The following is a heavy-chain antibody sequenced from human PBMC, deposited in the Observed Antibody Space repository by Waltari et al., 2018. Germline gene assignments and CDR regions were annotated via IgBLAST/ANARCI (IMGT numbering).Heavy chain of an antibody. J-gene: IGHJ3*02. CDR2: INANNGSP. Sequence: QLHLVQSGAEVKKTGASVKVSCRASGDSCIRHYIHWLRQAPGQAMEWMGWINANNGSPNYAQRFQGRVTLTRDTSISAAYMELSSLRSDDTAIDYCARDSRISNDAFDIWGQGTMITVSS. CDR3: ARDSRISNDAFDI. V-gene: IGHV1-2*02. D-gene: IGHD2-21*01. CDR1: GDSCIRHY.